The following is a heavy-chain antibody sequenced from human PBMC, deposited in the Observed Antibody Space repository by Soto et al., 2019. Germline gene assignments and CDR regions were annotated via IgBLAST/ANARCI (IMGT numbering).Heavy chain of an antibody. CDR3: ARDNRGALYGMDV. Sequence: ASVKVSCKASGGTFSSYAISWVRQAPGQGLEWMGGIIPIFGTANYAQKFQGRVTITADESTSTAYMELSSLRSEDTAVYYCARDNRGALYGMDVWGQGTTVTVSS. CDR1: GGTFSSYA. D-gene: IGHD1-26*01. J-gene: IGHJ6*02. CDR2: IIPIFGTA. V-gene: IGHV1-69*13.